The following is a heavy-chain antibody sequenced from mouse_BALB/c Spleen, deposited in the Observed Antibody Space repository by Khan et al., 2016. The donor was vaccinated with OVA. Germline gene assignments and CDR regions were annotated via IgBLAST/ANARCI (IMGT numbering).Heavy chain of an antibody. CDR2: INSDGTYT. Sequence: DVELVESGGDLVKPGGSLKLSCAASGFTFSNYGMSWVRQIPDKRLEWVATINSDGTYTYYPDSVKGRFTISRNNAKNTLYLEMSSLKSEDTAMYYCASHLTGSFAYWGQGTLVTVSA. CDR1: GFTFSNYG. V-gene: IGHV5-6*01. CDR3: ASHLTGSFAY. D-gene: IGHD4-1*01. J-gene: IGHJ3*01.